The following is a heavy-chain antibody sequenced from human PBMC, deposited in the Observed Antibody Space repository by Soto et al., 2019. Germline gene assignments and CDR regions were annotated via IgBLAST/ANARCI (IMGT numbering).Heavy chain of an antibody. D-gene: IGHD2-21*02. CDR2: ISGYNGKT. CDR1: GYTFTSYG. J-gene: IGHJ6*02. Sequence: QVQLVQSGGEVKKPGASVKVSCKASGYTFTSYGISWVRQAPGQGLEWMGWISGYNGKTNYAQKVQDRVTMTTDTSTSTVYMELRSLRSDDTAVYYCARERDVPYYYYEMDVWGQGTTVTVSS. V-gene: IGHV1-18*01. CDR3: ARERDVPYYYYEMDV.